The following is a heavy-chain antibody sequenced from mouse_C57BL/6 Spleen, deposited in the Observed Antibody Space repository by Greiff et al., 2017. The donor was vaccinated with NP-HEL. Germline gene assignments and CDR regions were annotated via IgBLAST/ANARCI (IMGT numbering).Heavy chain of an antibody. V-gene: IGHV1-69*01. J-gene: IGHJ4*01. CDR1: GYTFTSYW. CDR3: ARLWDYYAMDY. Sequence: QVQLQQPGAELVMPGASVKLSCKASGYTFTSYWMHWVKQRPGQGLEWIGEIDPSDSYTNYNQKFKGKSTLTVDKSSSTAYMQLSSLTSEDSAVYYCARLWDYYAMDYWGQGTSVTVSS. D-gene: IGHD1-1*02. CDR2: IDPSDSYT.